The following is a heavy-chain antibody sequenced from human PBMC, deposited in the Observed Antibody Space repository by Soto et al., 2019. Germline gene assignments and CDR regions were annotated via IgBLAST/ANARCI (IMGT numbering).Heavy chain of an antibody. V-gene: IGHV1-69*13. J-gene: IGHJ6*02. CDR3: ARIADIVLVPAAARDAYYYYGMDV. D-gene: IGHD2-2*01. Sequence: ASVKVSCKASGGTFSSYAISWVRQAPGQGLEWMGGIIPIFGTASYAQKFQGRVTITADESTSTAYMELSSLRSEDTAVYYCARIADIVLVPAAARDAYYYYGMDVWGQGTTVTVSS. CDR2: IIPIFGTA. CDR1: GGTFSSYA.